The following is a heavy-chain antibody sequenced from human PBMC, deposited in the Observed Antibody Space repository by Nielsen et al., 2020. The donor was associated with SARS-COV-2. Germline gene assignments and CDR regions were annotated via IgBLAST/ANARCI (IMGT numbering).Heavy chain of an antibody. J-gene: IGHJ4*02. CDR2: IDPSDSYT. CDR1: GYSFTSYW. D-gene: IGHD5-24*01. V-gene: IGHV5-10-1*01. CDR3: ARQGNGRDGYNEFLV. Sequence: GESLKISCKGSGYSFTSYWISWVRQMPGKGLEWMGRIDPSDSYTNYSPSFQGHVTISADTSISTAYLQWSSLKASDTAMYYCARQGNGRDGYNEFLVWGQGTLVTVSS.